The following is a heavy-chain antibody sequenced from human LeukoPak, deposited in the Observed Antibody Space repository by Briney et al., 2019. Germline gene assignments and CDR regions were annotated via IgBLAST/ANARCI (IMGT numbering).Heavy chain of an antibody. Sequence: SETLSLTCTVSGGSISSGSYYWGWIRQPPGKGLEWIGSIYYSGSTYYNPSLKSRDTISVDTSKNQFSLKVTSMTAADTAVYYCVRAPTGYSDYIDAFDLWGQGTMVTASS. CDR3: VRAPTGYSDYIDAFDL. CDR1: GGSISSGSYY. D-gene: IGHD4-11*01. J-gene: IGHJ3*01. CDR2: IYYSGST. V-gene: IGHV4-39*07.